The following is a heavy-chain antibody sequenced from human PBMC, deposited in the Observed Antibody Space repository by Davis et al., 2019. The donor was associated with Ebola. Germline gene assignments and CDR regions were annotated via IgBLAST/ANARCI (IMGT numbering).Heavy chain of an antibody. J-gene: IGHJ4*02. CDR2: IYYSGST. Sequence: SETLSLTCTVSGGSISSYYWGWIRQPPGKGLEWIGNIYYSGSTYYNPSLKSRVTISVDTSKNQFSLKLNSVTAADTAVYYCARFDIAATTDYWGQGTLVTVSS. D-gene: IGHD5-12*01. CDR1: GGSISSYY. CDR3: ARFDIAATTDY. V-gene: IGHV4-39*01.